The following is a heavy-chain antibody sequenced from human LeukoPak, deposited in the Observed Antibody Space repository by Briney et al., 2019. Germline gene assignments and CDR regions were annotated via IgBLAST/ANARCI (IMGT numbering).Heavy chain of an antibody. CDR2: INHSGST. Sequence: NPSKTLSLTCAVYGGSFSGYYWSWIRQPPGKGLEWIGEINHSGSTNYNPSLKSRVTISVDTSKNQFSLKLSSVTAADTAVYYCARGYYDSSGYYFDYWGQGTLVTVSS. CDR3: ARGYYDSSGYYFDY. V-gene: IGHV4-34*01. D-gene: IGHD3-22*01. CDR1: GGSFSGYY. J-gene: IGHJ4*02.